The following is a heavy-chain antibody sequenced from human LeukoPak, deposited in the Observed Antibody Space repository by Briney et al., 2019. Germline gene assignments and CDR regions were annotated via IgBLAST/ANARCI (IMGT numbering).Heavy chain of an antibody. CDR3: AKNGQSGFAFDP. D-gene: IGHD1-26*01. CDR2: GDHTGGT. CDR1: GGSFTGFY. Sequence: SETLSLTCAAYGGSFTGFYWSWIRQPPGEGLEWIGEGDHTGGTKYNPSLKSRVTISADSSKNQFSLKLTSVTAADTAVYYCAKNGQSGFAFDPWGQGTLVSVSS. J-gene: IGHJ5*02. V-gene: IGHV4-34*01.